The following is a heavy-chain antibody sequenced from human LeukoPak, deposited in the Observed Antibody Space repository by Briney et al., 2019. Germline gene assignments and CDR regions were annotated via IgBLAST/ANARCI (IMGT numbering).Heavy chain of an antibody. CDR2: IRPSGDNT. CDR3: ARDFGY. V-gene: IGHV3-23*01. Sequence: GGALRLSCAASGFTFSSYDMTWVRQAPGRGLEWVSSIRPSGDNTYYGDSVKGRFTISRDNSRNTLFLQMNNLRPDDTAVYYCARDFGYWGQGTLVTVSS. CDR1: GFTFSSYD. J-gene: IGHJ4*02.